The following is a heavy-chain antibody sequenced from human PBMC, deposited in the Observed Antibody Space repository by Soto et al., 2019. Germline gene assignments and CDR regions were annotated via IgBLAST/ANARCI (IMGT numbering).Heavy chain of an antibody. D-gene: IGHD3-10*01. CDR2: IYWDDDK. Sequence: QITLKESGPTLVKPTQTLTLTCTFSGFSLSTSGVGVGWIRQPPGKALEWLALIYWDDDKRYSPSLKSRLTITKDTSKNPVVLTMTNMDPVDTATYYCAHRRNCSGSGSYYNYYFDYCGQGTLGTVSS. V-gene: IGHV2-5*02. J-gene: IGHJ4*02. CDR1: GFSLSTSGVG. CDR3: AHRRNCSGSGSYYNYYFDY.